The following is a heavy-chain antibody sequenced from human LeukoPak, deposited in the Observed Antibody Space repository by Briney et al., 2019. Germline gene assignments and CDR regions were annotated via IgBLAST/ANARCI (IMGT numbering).Heavy chain of an antibody. V-gene: IGHV3-23*01. CDR1: GFTFTNYA. D-gene: IGHD2-21*02. CDR2: ISGSGGAR. J-gene: IGHJ6*03. Sequence: PGGSLRLSCAASGFTFTNYAMTWVRQAPGKGLEWVSSISGSGGARYYTDSVQGRLTISRDNSQNTLYLQMNSLRAEDTAVYYCAKESSDSLYYYMDVWGKGTTVTVSS. CDR3: AKESSDSLYYYMDV.